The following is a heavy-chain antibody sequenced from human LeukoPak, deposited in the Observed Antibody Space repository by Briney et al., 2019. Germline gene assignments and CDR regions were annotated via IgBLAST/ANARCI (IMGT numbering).Heavy chain of an antibody. CDR2: ISSSGNTI. CDR1: RFTFSNYE. CDR3: AREGNYDILTGPSYYFDY. V-gene: IGHV3-48*03. D-gene: IGHD3-9*01. J-gene: IGHJ4*02. Sequence: GGSLRLSCAASRFTFSNYEMHWVRQAPGKGLEWLSYISSSGNTIYYADSVKGRFTISRDNSKNSLYLQMNSLRAEDTAVYYCAREGNYDILTGPSYYFDYWGQGTLVTVSS.